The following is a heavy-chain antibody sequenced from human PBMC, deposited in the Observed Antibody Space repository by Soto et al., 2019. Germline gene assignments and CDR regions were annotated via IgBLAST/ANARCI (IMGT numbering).Heavy chain of an antibody. V-gene: IGHV4-59*08. D-gene: IGHD5-12*01. J-gene: IGHJ1*01. CDR3: SCQRVATEPFSY. Sequence: RQPPGRGLEWIGFIYYAGSTKYNPSLNSRVTISVDTSKNQFSLTVTSVTAADTAVYYFSCQRVATEPFSYCGQGTLVPGS. CDR2: IYYAGST.